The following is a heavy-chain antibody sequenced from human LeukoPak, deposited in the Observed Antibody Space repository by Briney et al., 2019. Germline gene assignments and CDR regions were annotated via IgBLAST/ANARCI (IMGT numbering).Heavy chain of an antibody. CDR1: GGSISSYY. CDR2: IYYSGST. J-gene: IGHJ4*02. CDR3: ARGRDMVRGVIPHYFDY. Sequence: PSETLSLNCTVSGGSISSYYWSWIRQPPGKGLEWIGYIYYSGSTNYNPSLKSRVTISVDTSKNQFSLKLSSVTAADTAVYYCARGRDMVRGVIPHYFDYWGQGTLVTVSS. V-gene: IGHV4-59*01. D-gene: IGHD3-10*01.